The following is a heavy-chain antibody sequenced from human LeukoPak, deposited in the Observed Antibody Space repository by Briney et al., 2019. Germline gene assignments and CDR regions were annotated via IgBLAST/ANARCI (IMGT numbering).Heavy chain of an antibody. CDR3: ARDRGDTTECYFDY. V-gene: IGHV1-2*06. D-gene: IGHD1-1*01. Sequence: ASVKVSCKASGYAFTGYYIYWVRQAPGQGLEWMGRINPNSGGTDYPQKFQGRVTMTRDTSISTAYMELSRLRSDDTAVYYCARDRGDTTECYFDYWGQGTLVTVSS. CDR2: INPNSGGT. CDR1: GYAFTGYY. J-gene: IGHJ4*02.